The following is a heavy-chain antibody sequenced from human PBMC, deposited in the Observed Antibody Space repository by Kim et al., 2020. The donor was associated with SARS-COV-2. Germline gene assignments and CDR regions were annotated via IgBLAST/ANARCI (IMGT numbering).Heavy chain of an antibody. D-gene: IGHD5-18*01. J-gene: IGHJ4*02. CDR2: ISPSGGGT. Sequence: ASVKVSCKASGYTFTSYYLYWVRQAPGQGLEWLGIISPSGGGTSYAQKFQGRVTMTRDTSTNTLYMELSSLRSEDTAVYYCARGGGTALPDYWGRGNLVTVTA. V-gene: IGHV1-46*01. CDR3: ARGGGTALPDY. CDR1: GYTFTSYY.